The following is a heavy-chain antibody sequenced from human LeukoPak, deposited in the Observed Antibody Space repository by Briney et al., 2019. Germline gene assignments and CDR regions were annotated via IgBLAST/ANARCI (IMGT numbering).Heavy chain of an antibody. V-gene: IGHV3-11*04. CDR1: GFTFSDYY. CDR2: ISSSGSTI. Sequence: NPGGSLRLSCAASGFTFSDYYMSWIRQAPGKGLEWVSYISSSGSTIYYADSVKGRFTISRDNAKNSLYLQMNSLRAEDTAVYYCAREVPMITFGGVIVSNWFDPWGQGTLVTVSS. J-gene: IGHJ5*02. CDR3: AREVPMITFGGVIVSNWFDP. D-gene: IGHD3-16*02.